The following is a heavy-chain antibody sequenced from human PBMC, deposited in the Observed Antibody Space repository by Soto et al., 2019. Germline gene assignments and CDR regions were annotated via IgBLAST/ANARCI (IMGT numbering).Heavy chain of an antibody. V-gene: IGHV3-30*18. J-gene: IGHJ4*02. D-gene: IGHD6-13*01. CDR1: GFTFSSYG. CDR3: AKDGPVAAAAVGLFDY. CDR2: ISYDGSNK. Sequence: PGGSLRLSCAASGFTFSSYGMHWVRQAPGKGLERVAVISYDGSNKYYADSVKGRFTISRDNSKNTLYLQMNSLRAEDTAVYYCAKDGPVAAAAVGLFDYWGQGTLVTVSS.